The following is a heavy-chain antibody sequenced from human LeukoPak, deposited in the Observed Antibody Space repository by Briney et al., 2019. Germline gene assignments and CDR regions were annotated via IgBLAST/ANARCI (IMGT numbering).Heavy chain of an antibody. D-gene: IGHD2-15*01. V-gene: IGHV4-59*08. CDR3: VLAPNSNWFDF. Sequence: SETLSLTCSVSGDSISDFYWNWIRQSPEKGLEWIGNIHYSGSSVYNPSLRSRVSMSIDRSLEQFFLKLTSVTAADTVLYYCVLAPNSNWFDFWGQGILVTVSS. CDR2: IHYSGSS. CDR1: GDSISDFY. J-gene: IGHJ4*02.